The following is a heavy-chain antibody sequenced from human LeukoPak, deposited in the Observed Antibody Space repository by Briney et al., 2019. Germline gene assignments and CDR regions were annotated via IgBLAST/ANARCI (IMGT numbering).Heavy chain of an antibody. J-gene: IGHJ4*02. CDR1: GGSISSYY. V-gene: IGHV4-59*01. CDR3: GGGSSGYYFDY. D-gene: IGHD3-22*01. Sequence: SETLSLTCTVSGGSISSYYWSWIRQPPGKGLEWIGYIYYSGSTNYNPPLKNRVTISVDTSKNQFSLKLSSVTAADTAVYYCGGGSSGYYFDYWGQGTLVTVSS. CDR2: IYYSGST.